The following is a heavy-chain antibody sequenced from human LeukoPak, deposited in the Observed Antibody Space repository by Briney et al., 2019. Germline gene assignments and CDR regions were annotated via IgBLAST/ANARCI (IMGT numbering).Heavy chain of an antibody. CDR2: IKQDGSEK. V-gene: IGHV3-7*01. CDR1: GFTFSSYW. CDR3: ARDRIDIVVVPAAINYYYYYMDV. D-gene: IGHD2-2*02. J-gene: IGHJ6*03. Sequence: KSGGSLRLSCAASGFTFSSYWMSWVRQDPGKGLEWVANIKQDGSEKYYVDSVKGRFTISRDNAKNSLYLRMNSLRAEDTAVYFCARDRIDIVVVPAAINYYYYYMDVWGKGTTVTVSS.